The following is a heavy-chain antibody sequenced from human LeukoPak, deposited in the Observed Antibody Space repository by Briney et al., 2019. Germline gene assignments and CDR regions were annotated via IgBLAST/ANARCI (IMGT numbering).Heavy chain of an antibody. CDR1: GYTFTGYY. CDR2: INPNSGGT. V-gene: IGHV1-2*06. CDR3: ARAERGYSGTWN. J-gene: IGHJ4*02. Sequence: ASVKVSCKASGYTFTGYYMHWVRQAPGQGLEWMGRINPNSGGTNYAQKFQGRVTMTRDTSINTAYMELSRLRSDDTAVYYCARAERGYSGTWNWGQGTLVTVSS. D-gene: IGHD5-12*01.